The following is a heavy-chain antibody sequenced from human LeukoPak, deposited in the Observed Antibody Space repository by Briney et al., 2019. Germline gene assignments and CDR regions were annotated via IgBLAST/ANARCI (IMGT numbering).Heavy chain of an antibody. CDR2: IYHSGST. CDR3: ARGHIGP. CDR1: GYSISRNYH. V-gene: IGHV4-38-2*02. J-gene: IGHJ5*02. D-gene: IGHD2-21*01. Sequence: SGTLSLTCSVSGYSISRNYHWGWIRQPPGKGLEWIGTIYHSGSTYYSPSLKSRVTISIHTSKNQFSLKLSSVTAADTAVYYCARGHIGPWGQGTLVTVSS.